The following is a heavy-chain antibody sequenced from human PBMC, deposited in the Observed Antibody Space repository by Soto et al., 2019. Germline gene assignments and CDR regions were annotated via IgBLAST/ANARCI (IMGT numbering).Heavy chain of an antibody. CDR2: IYYSGST. D-gene: IGHD3-22*01. Sequence: QGQLQESGPGLVKPSQTLSLTCTVAGGSISSGDYYWSWIRQPPGKGLEWIGYIYYSGSTYYNPSFKMRVTRSVDTSKTQCPLKVSSVTAADTAVYCCARDGGMDYASSGYYDYCCHVGLVTVAS. J-gene: IGHJ4*01. CDR1: GGSISSGDYY. V-gene: IGHV4-30-4*01. CDR3: ARDGGMDYASSGYYDY.